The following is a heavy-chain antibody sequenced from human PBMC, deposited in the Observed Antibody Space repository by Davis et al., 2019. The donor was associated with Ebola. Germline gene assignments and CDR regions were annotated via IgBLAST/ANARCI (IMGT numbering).Heavy chain of an antibody. V-gene: IGHV1-69*13. D-gene: IGHD3-10*01. CDR2: IIPIFGTA. J-gene: IGHJ5*02. Sequence: AASVQVSCKASGGTFSSYAISWVRQAPGQGLEWMGGIIPIFGTANYAQKFQGRVTITADESTSTAYMELSSLRSEDTAVYYCARDGVQGFDPWGQGTLVTVSS. CDR1: GGTFSSYA. CDR3: ARDGVQGFDP.